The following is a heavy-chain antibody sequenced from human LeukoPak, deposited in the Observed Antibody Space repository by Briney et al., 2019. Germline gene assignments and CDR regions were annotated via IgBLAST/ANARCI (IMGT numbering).Heavy chain of an antibody. V-gene: IGHV4-59*11. Sequence: SETLSLTCTVSGGSISSHYWSWIRQPPGKGLEWIGYIYYSGSTNYNPSLKSRVTISEDTSKNQFSLKLSSVTAADTAVYYCARGYVPPGYMDVWGKGTTVTVSS. D-gene: IGHD5-12*01. J-gene: IGHJ6*03. CDR3: ARGYVPPGYMDV. CDR1: GGSISSHY. CDR2: IYYSGST.